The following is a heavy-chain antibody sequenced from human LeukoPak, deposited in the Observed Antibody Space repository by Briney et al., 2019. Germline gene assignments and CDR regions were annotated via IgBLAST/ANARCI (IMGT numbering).Heavy chain of an antibody. CDR2: IIPILGIA. CDR3: ARGLYYYDSSGYYGGLGYFDY. J-gene: IGHJ4*02. CDR1: GGTFSSYA. V-gene: IGHV1-69*04. Sequence: GASVTVSCKASGGTFSSYAISWVRQAPGQGLEWMGRIIPILGIANYAQKFQGRVTITADKSMSTAYMELSSLRSEDTAVYYCARGLYYYDSSGYYGGLGYFDYWGQGTLVTVSS. D-gene: IGHD3-22*01.